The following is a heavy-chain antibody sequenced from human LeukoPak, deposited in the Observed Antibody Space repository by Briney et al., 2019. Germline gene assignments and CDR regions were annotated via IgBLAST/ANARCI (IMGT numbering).Heavy chain of an antibody. Sequence: SETLSLTCTVSGDSVSSYYWSWIRQPPGKRLEWIGCIYYSESATYNPSLKSRVTISLDTSKNQFFLKLSSVTAADTAVYYCARKRSFDLWGQGTLVTVTS. CDR2: IYYSESA. J-gene: IGHJ4*02. CDR1: GDSVSSYY. D-gene: IGHD3-9*01. V-gene: IGHV4-59*02. CDR3: ARKRSFDL.